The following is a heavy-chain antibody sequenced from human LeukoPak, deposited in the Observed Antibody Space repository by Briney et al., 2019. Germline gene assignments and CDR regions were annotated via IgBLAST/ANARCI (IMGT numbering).Heavy chain of an antibody. D-gene: IGHD3-22*01. CDR3: ARAYDSSGYYFGY. Sequence: SETLSLTCAVSGGSISSGGYSWSWIRQPPGKGLEWIGYIYHSGSTCYNPSLKSRVTISVDRSKNQFSLKLSSVTAADTAVYYCARAYDSSGYYFGYWGQGTLVTVSS. CDR1: GGSISSGGYS. V-gene: IGHV4-30-2*01. J-gene: IGHJ4*02. CDR2: IYHSGST.